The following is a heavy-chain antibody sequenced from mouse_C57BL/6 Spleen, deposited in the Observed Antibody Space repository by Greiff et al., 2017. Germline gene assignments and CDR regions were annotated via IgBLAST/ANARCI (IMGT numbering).Heavy chain of an antibody. V-gene: IGHV1-72*01. J-gene: IGHJ4*01. CDR2: IDPNSGGT. CDR1: GYTFTSYW. D-gene: IGHD2-3*01. Sequence: VQLQQPGAELVKPGASVKLSCKASGYTFTSYWMHWVKQRPGRGLEWIGRIDPNSGGTKYNEKFKSKATLTVDKPSSTAYIQLSSLTSEDSAVYYCARIYDYAMDYWGQGTSVTVSS. CDR3: ARIYDYAMDY.